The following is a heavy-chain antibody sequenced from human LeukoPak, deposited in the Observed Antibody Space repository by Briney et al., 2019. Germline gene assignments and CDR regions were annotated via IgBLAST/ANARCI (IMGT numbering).Heavy chain of an antibody. CDR2: IIPIVGTA. CDR3: ARDKTDIVVVPAASTYYYYGMDV. Sequence: ASVKVSCKASGGTFSSYAISWVRQAPGQGLEWMGGIIPIVGTANYAQKFQGRVTITADESTSTAYMELSSLRSEDTAVYYCARDKTDIVVVPAASTYYYYGMDVWGQGTTVTVSS. D-gene: IGHD2-2*01. J-gene: IGHJ6*02. CDR1: GGTFSSYA. V-gene: IGHV1-69*13.